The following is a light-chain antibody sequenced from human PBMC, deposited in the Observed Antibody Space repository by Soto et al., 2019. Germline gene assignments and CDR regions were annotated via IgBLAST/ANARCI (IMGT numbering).Light chain of an antibody. V-gene: IGLV2-11*01. J-gene: IGLJ2*01. CDR1: SSDVGGYNF. Sequence: HSALTQPRSVSGSLGQSVTISCTGTSSDVGGYNFVSWYQQHPGKAPKLMIYDVNKRPSGVPDRFSASKSGNTASLTISGLQSEDEADYYCCSYAGSYTLFGGGTKLTVL. CDR3: CSYAGSYTL. CDR2: DVN.